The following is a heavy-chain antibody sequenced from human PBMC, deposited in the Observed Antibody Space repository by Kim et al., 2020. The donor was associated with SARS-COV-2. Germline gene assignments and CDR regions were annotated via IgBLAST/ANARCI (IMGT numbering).Heavy chain of an antibody. CDR3: VRDRMGGAFDI. V-gene: IGHV3-48*02. CDR1: GFTFSAYD. Sequence: GGSLRLSCATSGFTFSAYDMNWVRRAPGKGLEWLSFITKSSNTIYYADSVKGRFSISRDNANNSLYLQMNSLRDEDTALYYCVRDRMGGAFDIWGQGTMVTVSS. CDR2: ITKSSNTI. J-gene: IGHJ3*02. D-gene: IGHD3-16*01.